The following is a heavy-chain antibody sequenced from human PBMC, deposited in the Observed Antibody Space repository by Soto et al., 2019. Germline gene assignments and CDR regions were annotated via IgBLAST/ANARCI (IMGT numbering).Heavy chain of an antibody. J-gene: IGHJ4*02. CDR3: ARGFGTGWYVFDY. CDR2: INPNSGGT. Sequence: GASVKVSCKASGYTFTGYYMHWVRQAPGQGLEWMGWINPNSGGTNYAQKFQGRVTMTRDTSISTAHMELSRLRSDDTAVYYCARGFGTGWYVFDYWGQGTLVTVSS. D-gene: IGHD6-19*01. CDR1: GYTFTGYY. V-gene: IGHV1-2*02.